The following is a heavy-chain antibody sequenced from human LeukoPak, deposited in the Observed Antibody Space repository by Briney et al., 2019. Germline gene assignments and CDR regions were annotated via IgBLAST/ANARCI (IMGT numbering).Heavy chain of an antibody. D-gene: IGHD3-10*01. V-gene: IGHV3-73*01. CDR3: TRHHETRTFDGY. Sequence: GGSLRLSCAASGFTFSGSAMHWVRQASGKGLEWVGRVRSKANSYATAYAASGKGRFTISRDDSKNTTYLQMNSLKTEDTAVYYCTRHHETRTFDGYWGQGTLVTVSS. CDR2: VRSKANSYAT. J-gene: IGHJ4*02. CDR1: GFTFSGSA.